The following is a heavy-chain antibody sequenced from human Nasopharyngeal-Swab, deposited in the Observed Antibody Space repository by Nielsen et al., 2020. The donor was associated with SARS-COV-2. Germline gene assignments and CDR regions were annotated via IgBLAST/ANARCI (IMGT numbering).Heavy chain of an antibody. Sequence: WIRQPPGKGLEWIGEINHSGSTNYNPSLKSRVTTSVDTSKNQFSLKLSSVTAADTAVYYCASHPAGGGGGDYWGQGTLVTVSS. J-gene: IGHJ4*02. V-gene: IGHV4-34*01. D-gene: IGHD2-21*01. CDR3: ASHPAGGGGGDY. CDR2: INHSGST.